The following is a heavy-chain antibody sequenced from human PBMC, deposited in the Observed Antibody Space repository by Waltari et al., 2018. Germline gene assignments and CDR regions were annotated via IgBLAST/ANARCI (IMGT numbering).Heavy chain of an antibody. Sequence: QVQLVQSGAEVKKPGASVKVSCKASGYTFTGYYMHWVRQAPGQGLEWMGRINPNSGGTNYAQKFQGSVTMTRDTSISTAYMELSRLRSDDTAVYYCARDAGLLWFGDHYPDAFDIWGQGTMVTVSS. CDR3: ARDAGLLWFGDHYPDAFDI. J-gene: IGHJ3*02. V-gene: IGHV1-2*06. D-gene: IGHD3-10*01. CDR1: GYTFTGYY. CDR2: INPNSGGT.